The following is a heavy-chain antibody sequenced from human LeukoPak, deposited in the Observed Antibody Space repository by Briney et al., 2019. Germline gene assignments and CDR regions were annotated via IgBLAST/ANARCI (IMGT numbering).Heavy chain of an antibody. CDR3: ARGEGGSSGWNKLDAFDI. V-gene: IGHV3-30*04. D-gene: IGHD6-19*01. CDR2: ISYDGSNK. CDR1: GFTFSSYA. Sequence: GGSLRLSCAASGFTFSSYAMHWVRQAPGKGLEWVAVISYDGSNKYYADSVKGRFTISRDNSKNTLYLQMNSLRAEDTAVYYCARGEGGSSGWNKLDAFDIWGQGTMVTVSS. J-gene: IGHJ3*02.